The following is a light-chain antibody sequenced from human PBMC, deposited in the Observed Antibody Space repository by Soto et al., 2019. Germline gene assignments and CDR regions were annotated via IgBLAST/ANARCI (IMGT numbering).Light chain of an antibody. Sequence: IVLTQSPATLSLSPGERATLSCTASQHVTTTYIAWYQQKFGQAPRLLMYGASTRATGTPDRFTGGGFATDFTLTIGRVEPEDFAVYYCQQYDSSFTFGGGTKVEMK. CDR1: QHVTTTY. CDR2: GAS. V-gene: IGKV3-20*01. CDR3: QQYDSSFT. J-gene: IGKJ4*01.